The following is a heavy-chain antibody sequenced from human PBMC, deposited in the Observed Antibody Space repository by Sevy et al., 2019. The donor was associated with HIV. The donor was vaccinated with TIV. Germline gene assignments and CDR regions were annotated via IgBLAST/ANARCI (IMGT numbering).Heavy chain of an antibody. CDR1: GDSIGNNY. D-gene: IGHD6-19*01. V-gene: IGHV4-59*01. J-gene: IGHJ6*02. CDR2: FYYSGRT. CDR3: ESCSPDYYYGMDV. Sequence: SETLSLTCTVSGDSIGNNYWSWIRQPPGKGLEWIGYFYYSGRTNYNPSLKSRVTISADTSKNQFSLKLISVTAADTAVYFCESCSPDYYYGMDVWGQGTTVTVSS.